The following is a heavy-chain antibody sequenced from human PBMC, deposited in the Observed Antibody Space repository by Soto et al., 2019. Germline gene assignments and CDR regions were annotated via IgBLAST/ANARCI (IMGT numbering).Heavy chain of an antibody. D-gene: IGHD6-19*01. CDR3: AADRGPYSSGWYDY. CDR2: IVVGSGNT. V-gene: IGHV1-58*02. J-gene: IGHJ4*02. Sequence: GASVKGSCKASGFTFTSSAMQWVRQARGQRLEWIGWIVVGSGNTNYAQKFQERVTITRDMSTSTAYMELSSLRSEDTAVYYCAADRGPYSSGWYDYWGQGTLVTVSS. CDR1: GFTFTSSA.